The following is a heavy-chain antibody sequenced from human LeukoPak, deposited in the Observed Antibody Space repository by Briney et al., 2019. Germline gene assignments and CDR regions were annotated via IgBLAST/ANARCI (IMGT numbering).Heavy chain of an antibody. CDR1: GGSISSYY. Sequence: SETLSLTCTVSGGSISSYYWSWIRQPPGKGLEWIGYIYYSGSTNYNPSHKSRVTISVDTSKNQFSLKLSSVTAADTAVYYCASVTYYYDSSGYYYNWFDPWGQGTLVTVSS. CDR2: IYYSGST. V-gene: IGHV4-59*01. D-gene: IGHD3-22*01. CDR3: ASVTYYYDSSGYYYNWFDP. J-gene: IGHJ5*02.